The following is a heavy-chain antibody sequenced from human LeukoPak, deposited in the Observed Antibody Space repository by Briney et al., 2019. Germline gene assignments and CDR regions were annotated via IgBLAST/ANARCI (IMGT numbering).Heavy chain of an antibody. V-gene: IGHV3-74*01. CDR1: GFTFSNYW. J-gene: IGHJ4*02. CDR3: AKDGSYYNFGY. CDR2: INSDGSST. D-gene: IGHD1-26*01. Sequence: GGSLRLSCAASGFTFSNYWLHWFRQAPGKGLVWVSRINSDGSSTNYADSVKGRFTISRGNAKNTLYLQMNSLRAEDTAVYYCAKDGSYYNFGYWGQGTLVTVSS.